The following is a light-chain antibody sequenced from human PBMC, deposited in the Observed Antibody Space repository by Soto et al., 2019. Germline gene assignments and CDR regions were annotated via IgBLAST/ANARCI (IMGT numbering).Light chain of an antibody. CDR3: QQYNNWPGT. Sequence: EIVMTQSPATLSVSPGERATLSCRASQSVSSNLAWSQQKPGQAPRLLISGASTKATGIPARFSGSGSGTEFTLTISRLQAEDFAVYYCQQYNNWPGTFGQGTKVEIK. CDR2: GAS. V-gene: IGKV3-15*01. J-gene: IGKJ1*01. CDR1: QSVSSN.